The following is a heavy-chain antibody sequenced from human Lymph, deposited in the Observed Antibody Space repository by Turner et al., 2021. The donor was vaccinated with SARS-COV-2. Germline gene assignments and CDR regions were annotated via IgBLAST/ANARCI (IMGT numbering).Heavy chain of an antibody. Sequence: EVQLLESGGGSVQPGGSLRLSCPASGFSFSSYAMSWVRQAPGKGLEWVSAISGSGGDTYYADSVKGRFTISRDNSKNTLYLQMNSLRAEDTAVYYCAKGVRGAMIVVVIPYFDYWGQGTLVTVSS. CDR3: AKGVRGAMIVVVIPYFDY. V-gene: IGHV3-23*01. CDR2: ISGSGGDT. D-gene: IGHD3-22*01. J-gene: IGHJ4*02. CDR1: GFSFSSYA.